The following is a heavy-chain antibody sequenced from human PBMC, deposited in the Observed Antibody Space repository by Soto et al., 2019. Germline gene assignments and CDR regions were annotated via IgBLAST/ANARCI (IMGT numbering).Heavy chain of an antibody. CDR1: GGSFSGYY. J-gene: IGHJ3*02. CDR2: INHSGST. CDR3: ARGRGYCSGGSCYELDI. V-gene: IGHV4-34*01. D-gene: IGHD2-15*01. Sequence: LETLSLTCAVYGGSFSGYYWSWIRQPPGKGLEWIGEINHSGSTNYNPSLKSRVTISVDTSKNQFSLKLSSVTAADTAVYYCARGRGYCSGGSCYELDIWGQGTMVTVSS.